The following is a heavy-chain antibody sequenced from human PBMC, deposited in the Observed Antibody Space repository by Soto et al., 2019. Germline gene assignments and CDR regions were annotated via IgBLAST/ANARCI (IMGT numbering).Heavy chain of an antibody. J-gene: IGHJ6*02. Sequence: QVQLVESGGGVVQPGRSLRLSCAASGFTFSSYAMHWVRQAPGKGLEWVAVISYDGSNKYYADSVKGRFTISRDNSKNTLYLQMTSRRHEDTAVYYCARGLGSGWYRGGYYYYGMDVWGQGTTVTVSS. V-gene: IGHV3-30-3*01. CDR2: ISYDGSNK. D-gene: IGHD6-19*01. CDR3: ARGLGSGWYRGGYYYYGMDV. CDR1: GFTFSSYA.